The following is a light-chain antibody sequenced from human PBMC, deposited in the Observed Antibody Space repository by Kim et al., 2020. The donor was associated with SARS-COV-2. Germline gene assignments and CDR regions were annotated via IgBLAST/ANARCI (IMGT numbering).Light chain of an antibody. CDR2: NDN. CDR3: GAWDYSLNGWV. V-gene: IGLV1-44*01. J-gene: IGLJ3*02. CDR1: RSNIGSNP. Sequence: QSVLTQPPSASGTPGQRVTVSCSGSRSNIGSNPVNWFQHVPGAAPTLFIYNDNQRPSGVPDRVSASKSGTSASLAIGGRQSEDEAHYYCGAWDYSLNGWVFGGGTQLTVL.